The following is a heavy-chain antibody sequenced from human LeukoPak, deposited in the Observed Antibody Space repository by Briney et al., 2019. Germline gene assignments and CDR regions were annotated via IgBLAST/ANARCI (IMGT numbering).Heavy chain of an antibody. V-gene: IGHV3-33*01. CDR1: GFTFSYYG. CDR3: ARERGSSGWYVRKNYFDY. J-gene: IGHJ4*02. D-gene: IGHD6-19*01. CDR2: IWYDGSNK. Sequence: PGRSLRLSCATSGFTFSYYGMHWVRQAPGKGLEWVAVIWYDGSNKYYADSVKGRFTISRDNSKNTLYLQMNSLRAEDTAVYYCARERGSSGWYVRKNYFDYWGQGTLVTVSS.